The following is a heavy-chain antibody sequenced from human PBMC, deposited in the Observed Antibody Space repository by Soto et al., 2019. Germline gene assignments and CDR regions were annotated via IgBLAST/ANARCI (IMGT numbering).Heavy chain of an antibody. CDR1: GGTFSSYA. V-gene: IGHV1-69*13. J-gene: IGHJ6*02. Sequence: AAVKVSCKASGGTFSSYAISWVRQAPGQGLEWMGGIIPIFGTANYAQKFQGRVTITADESTSTAYMELSSLRSEDTAVYYCARDSSGVLDVWGQGTTVTVSS. CDR3: ARDSSGVLDV. CDR2: IIPIFGTA. D-gene: IGHD6-6*01.